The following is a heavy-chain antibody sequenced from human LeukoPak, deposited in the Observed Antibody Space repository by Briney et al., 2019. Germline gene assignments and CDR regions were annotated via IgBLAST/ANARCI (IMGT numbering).Heavy chain of an antibody. CDR3: ARAGAYHFDN. CDR2: INTDTRGT. V-gene: IGHV3-74*01. D-gene: IGHD3-16*01. J-gene: IGHJ4*02. CDR1: GFTFRSYW. Sequence: GGSLRLSCAASGFTFRSYWMHWVRQAPGKGLVWVSIINTDTRGTYYADSVKGRFTISRDNAKSILYLQMDSLRAEDTAVYYCARAGAYHFDNWGQGTLVTVSS.